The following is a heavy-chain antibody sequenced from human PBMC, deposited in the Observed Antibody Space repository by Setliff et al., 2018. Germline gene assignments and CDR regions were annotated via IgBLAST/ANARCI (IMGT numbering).Heavy chain of an antibody. CDR2: IYTSGST. Sequence: PSETLSLTCTVSGGSISSYCWSWIRQPAGKGLEWIGRIYTSGSTNYNPSLKSRVTMSVDTSKNQFSLKLSSVTAADTAVYYCARAGGGSSFTAYYYYYYMDVWGKGTTVTVSS. D-gene: IGHD6-13*01. CDR3: ARAGGGSSFTAYYYYYYMDV. CDR1: GGSISSYC. V-gene: IGHV4-4*07. J-gene: IGHJ6*03.